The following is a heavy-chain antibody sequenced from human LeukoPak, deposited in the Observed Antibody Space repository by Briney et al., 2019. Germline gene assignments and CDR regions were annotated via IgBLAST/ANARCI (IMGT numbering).Heavy chain of an antibody. Sequence: ASVKVSCKASGYTFTGYYMHWVRQAPGQGLEWMGLINPSGGSTTYAQKFQGRVTMTRDTSTSTVYMELSSLRSEDTAVYYCARKMIVANWFDPWGQGTLVTVSS. V-gene: IGHV1-46*01. CDR2: INPSGGST. CDR1: GYTFTGYY. CDR3: ARKMIVANWFDP. D-gene: IGHD3-22*01. J-gene: IGHJ5*02.